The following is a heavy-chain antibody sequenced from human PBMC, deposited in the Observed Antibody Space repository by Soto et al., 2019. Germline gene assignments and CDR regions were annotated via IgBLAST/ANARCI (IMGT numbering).Heavy chain of an antibody. J-gene: IGHJ4*02. D-gene: IGHD1-26*01. CDR1: GGSFSGYY. Sequence: QVQLQQWGAGLLKPSETLSLTCAVYGGSFSGYYWSWIRQPPGKGLEWIGEINHSGSTNYNPSLKSRVTISVDTSKNQFSLKLSSVTAADTAVYYCARVPRYGRCFDYWGQGTLVTVSS. CDR3: ARVPRYGRCFDY. CDR2: INHSGST. V-gene: IGHV4-34*01.